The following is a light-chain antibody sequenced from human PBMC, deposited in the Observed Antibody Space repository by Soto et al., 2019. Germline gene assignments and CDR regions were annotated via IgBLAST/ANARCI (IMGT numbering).Light chain of an antibody. CDR1: QSLLHSNGYNL. J-gene: IGKJ1*01. CDR3: MQALQTPWT. Sequence: DIVMIQSPLSLPVTPGEPASISCRSSQSLLHSNGYNLLDWYLQKPGQSPQLLIYLGSNRASGVPDRFSGSGSGTHFTLKISRVEAEDIGVYYCMQALQTPWTFGQGTKVEIK. CDR2: LGS. V-gene: IGKV2-28*01.